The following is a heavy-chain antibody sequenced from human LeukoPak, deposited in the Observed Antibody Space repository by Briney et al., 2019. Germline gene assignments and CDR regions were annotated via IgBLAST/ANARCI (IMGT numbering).Heavy chain of an antibody. Sequence: SVKVSCKASGGTFSNYAISWVRQAPGQGLEWMGGIIPIFGTANCAQKFQGRVTITADESTSTAYMELNSLRSEDTAVYYCARDRDSSGWYDYWGQGTLVTVSS. CDR2: IIPIFGTA. D-gene: IGHD6-19*01. CDR3: ARDRDSSGWYDY. V-gene: IGHV1-69*13. CDR1: GGTFSNYA. J-gene: IGHJ4*02.